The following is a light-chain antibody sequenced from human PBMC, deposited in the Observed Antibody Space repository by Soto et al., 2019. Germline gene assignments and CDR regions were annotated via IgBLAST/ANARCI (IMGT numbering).Light chain of an antibody. V-gene: IGLV2-14*01. Sequence: QSVLTQPASVSGSPGQSITISCTGTSSDVGGYDYVSWYQLHPGKAPKLMVFEVSNRPSGVSYRFSGSKSGNTASLTISGLQAEDEADYFCSSYSISTAYLFGTGTKAT. CDR3: SSYSISTAYL. J-gene: IGLJ1*01. CDR2: EVS. CDR1: SSDVGGYDY.